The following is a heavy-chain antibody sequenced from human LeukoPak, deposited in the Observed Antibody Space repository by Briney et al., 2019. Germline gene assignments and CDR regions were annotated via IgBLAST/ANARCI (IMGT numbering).Heavy chain of an antibody. CDR1: GGSFSGYY. V-gene: IGHV4-34*01. D-gene: IGHD3-10*01. CDR3: ARGYNVLLWFGESYFDY. Sequence: PSETLSLTCAVYGGSFSGYYWSWIRQPPGKGLEWIGEINHSGSTNYNPSLKSRVTISVDTSNNQFSLKLSSVTAADTAVYYCARGYNVLLWFGESYFDYWGQGTLVTVSS. J-gene: IGHJ4*02. CDR2: INHSGST.